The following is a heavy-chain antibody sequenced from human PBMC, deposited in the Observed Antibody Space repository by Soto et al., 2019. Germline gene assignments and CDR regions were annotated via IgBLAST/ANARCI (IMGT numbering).Heavy chain of an antibody. J-gene: IGHJ6*02. D-gene: IGHD6-13*01. Sequence: QITLKESGPTLVKPTQTLTLTCTFSGFSLSTSGVGVGWIRQPPGKALEWLALIYWDDDKRYSPSLKSRLTITKDTSKNQVVLTMTNMDPVDTATYYCAHRGYSSSWPYYYGMDVWGQGTTVTVSS. CDR2: IYWDDDK. CDR1: GFSLSTSGVG. CDR3: AHRGYSSSWPYYYGMDV. V-gene: IGHV2-5*02.